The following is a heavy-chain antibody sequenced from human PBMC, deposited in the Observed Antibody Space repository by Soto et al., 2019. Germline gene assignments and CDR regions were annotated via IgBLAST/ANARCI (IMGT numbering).Heavy chain of an antibody. CDR3: AKVGGYYDFWSGYYPSNYYYYYGMDV. J-gene: IGHJ6*02. Sequence: AGWSLRLSCAASGFTFISYGMHWVRQAPGKGLEWVAVISYDGSNKYYADSVKGRFTISRDNSKNTLYLQMNSLRAEDTAVYYCAKVGGYYDFWSGYYPSNYYYYYGMDVWGQGTTVTVSS. CDR2: ISYDGSNK. CDR1: GFTFISYG. D-gene: IGHD3-3*01. V-gene: IGHV3-30*18.